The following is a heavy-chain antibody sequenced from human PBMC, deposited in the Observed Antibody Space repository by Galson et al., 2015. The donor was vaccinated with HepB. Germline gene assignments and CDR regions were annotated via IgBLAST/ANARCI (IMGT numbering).Heavy chain of an antibody. V-gene: IGHV3-30*03. D-gene: IGHD4-23*01. CDR3: ARDFLGGKGEGY. CDR1: GFTFSSYG. J-gene: IGHJ4*02. CDR2: ISYDGSNK. Sequence: LRLSCAASGFTFSSYGMHWVRQAPGKGLEWVAVISYDGSNKYYADSVKGRFTISRDNSKNTLYLQMNSLRAEDTAVYYCARDFLGGKGEGYWGQGTLVTVSS.